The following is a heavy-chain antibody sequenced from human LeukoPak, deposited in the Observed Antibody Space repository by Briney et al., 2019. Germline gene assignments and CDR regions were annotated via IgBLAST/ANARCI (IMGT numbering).Heavy chain of an antibody. J-gene: IGHJ4*02. CDR1: GGSFSGYY. CDR2: INHSGST. Sequence: SETLSLTCAVYGGSFSGYYWSWIRQPPGKGLEWIGEINHSGSTNYNPSLKSRVTISVDTSKNQFSLKLSSVTAADTAVYYCARNLKYSYGLDYWGQGTLVTVSS. CDR3: ARNLKYSYGLDY. V-gene: IGHV4-34*01. D-gene: IGHD5-18*01.